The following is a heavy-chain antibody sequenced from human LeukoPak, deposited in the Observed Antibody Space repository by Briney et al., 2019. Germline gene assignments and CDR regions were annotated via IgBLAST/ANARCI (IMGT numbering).Heavy chain of an antibody. J-gene: IGHJ4*02. CDR2: IFTSGST. V-gene: IGHV4-61*02. CDR1: GGSISNGYYY. D-gene: IGHD1-26*01. CDR3: AREVVIVGSYTIAY. Sequence: PSETLSLTCTVSGGSISNGYYYWSWIRQPAGKGLEWIGRIFTSGSTNYNPSLKSRVTISVDPSKNQFSLKLSPVTAADTAVYYCAREVVIVGSYTIAYWGQGTLVTVSS.